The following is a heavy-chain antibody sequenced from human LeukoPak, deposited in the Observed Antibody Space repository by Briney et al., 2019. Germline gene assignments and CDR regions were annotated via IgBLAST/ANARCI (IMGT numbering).Heavy chain of an antibody. J-gene: IGHJ5*02. Sequence: SETLSLTCAVYGGSFSGYYWSWVRQPPGKGLEWIGEINHSGSTNYNPSLKSRVTISVDTSKNQFSLKLSSMTAADTAIYYCARDSGTTGEVKFDPWGQGILVTVSS. D-gene: IGHD3-10*01. CDR3: ARDSGTTGEVKFDP. CDR2: INHSGST. CDR1: GGSFSGYY. V-gene: IGHV4-34*01.